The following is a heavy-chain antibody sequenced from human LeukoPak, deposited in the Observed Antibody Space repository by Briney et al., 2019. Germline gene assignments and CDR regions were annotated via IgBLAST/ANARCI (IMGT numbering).Heavy chain of an antibody. Sequence: GGSLRVSCTASGFTFSTYWMSWVRQAPGKGLEWVAIIWYDGSEEYYADSVKGRFTISKDNLKNTLYLQMNSLRAEDTAVYYCATLSFGDTDYWGQGTVVTVSS. V-gene: IGHV3-33*08. J-gene: IGHJ4*02. CDR1: GFTFSTYW. CDR3: ATLSFGDTDY. D-gene: IGHD2-21*02. CDR2: IWYDGSEE.